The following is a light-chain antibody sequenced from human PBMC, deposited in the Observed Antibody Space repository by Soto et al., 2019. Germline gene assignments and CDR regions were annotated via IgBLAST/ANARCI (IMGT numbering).Light chain of an antibody. CDR3: CSFAGGGNPVL. CDR2: EVT. J-gene: IGLJ2*01. V-gene: IGLV2-8*01. CDR1: SSDVGGYNY. Sequence: QSALTQPPSASGSLGQSVTISCTGTSSDVGGYNYVSWHQQHPGKAPKVMIYEVTKRPPGVPDRFSGSKSGNTASLTVSGFQAEDEADYYCCSFAGGGNPVLLGGGTKVTVL.